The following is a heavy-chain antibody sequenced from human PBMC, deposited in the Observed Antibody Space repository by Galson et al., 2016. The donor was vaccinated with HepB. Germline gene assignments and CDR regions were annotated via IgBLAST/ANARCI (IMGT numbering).Heavy chain of an antibody. CDR1: GGSIKSPY. D-gene: IGHD3-22*01. CDR3: ARDSFFDSSGYFYDVFDS. Sequence: ETLSLTCTVSGGSIKSPYWSWIRQPPGKGLEWIGYIYPSGRTNSNPPLKSRVTISIDTSKNQFSLQLTSVTAADTAAYYCARDSFFDSSGYFYDVFDSWGQGTMVTVSS. V-gene: IGHV4-59*11. CDR2: IYPSGRT. J-gene: IGHJ3*01.